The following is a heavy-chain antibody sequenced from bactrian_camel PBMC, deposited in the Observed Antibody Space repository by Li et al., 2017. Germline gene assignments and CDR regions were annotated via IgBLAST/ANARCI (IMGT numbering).Heavy chain of an antibody. CDR3: AAGIMWCGLAQSEYDY. V-gene: IGHV3S9*01. Sequence: HVQLVESGDGLVQPGGSLRLSCNVSGYTFSSECMGWFRQVAGKEREPVAIFDSDGSTRYADFVKGRFAASKDNGKNALSLQMNSLKPEDTAMYYCAAGIMWCGLAQSEYDYWGQGTQVTVS. J-gene: IGHJ4*01. D-gene: IGHD2*01. CDR2: FDSDGST. CDR1: GYTFSSEC.